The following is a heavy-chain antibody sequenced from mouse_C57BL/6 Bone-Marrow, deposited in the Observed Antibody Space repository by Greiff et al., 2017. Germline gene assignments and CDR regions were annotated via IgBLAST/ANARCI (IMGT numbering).Heavy chain of an antibody. CDR1: GYTFTSYW. CDR3: ARDGSRCAMDY. CDR2: INPSNGGT. Sequence: QVHVKQPGTELVKPGASVKLSCKASGYTFTSYWMHWVKQRPGQGLEWIGNINPSNGGTNYNEKFKSKATLTVDKSSSTAYMQLSSLTSEDSAVYYCARDGSRCAMDYWGQGTSVTVSS. D-gene: IGHD1-1*01. J-gene: IGHJ4*01. V-gene: IGHV1-53*01.